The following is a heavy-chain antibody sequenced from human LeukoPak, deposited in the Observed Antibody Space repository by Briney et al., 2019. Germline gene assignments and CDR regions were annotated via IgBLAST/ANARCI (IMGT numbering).Heavy chain of an antibody. Sequence: SETLSLNCAVYGESFIGHYWTWTRQPPERGLDWIGEISHRGSTTSNPSLNNRVSISVDTSKNQFSLQLTSVTAADTAVYYCARARYGSGSLDSWGQGTLVTVSS. V-gene: IGHV4-34*01. J-gene: IGHJ4*02. CDR2: ISHRGST. D-gene: IGHD3-10*01. CDR3: ARARYGSGSLDS. CDR1: GESFIGHY.